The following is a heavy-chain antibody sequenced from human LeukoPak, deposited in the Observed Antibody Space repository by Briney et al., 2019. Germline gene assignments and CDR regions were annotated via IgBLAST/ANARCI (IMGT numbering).Heavy chain of an antibody. D-gene: IGHD2/OR15-2a*01. CDR3: ARDNSVNSKAWWFDP. Sequence: GASVKVSCKASGYTFTNYYMHWVRQAPGQGLEWRGIINPSGRSTSYAQKFQGRVTMTRDTSTSTDYIELSSLRSEDTATYYCARDNSVNSKAWWFDPWGQGTLVIVSS. V-gene: IGHV1-46*01. CDR2: INPSGRST. J-gene: IGHJ5*02. CDR1: GYTFTNYY.